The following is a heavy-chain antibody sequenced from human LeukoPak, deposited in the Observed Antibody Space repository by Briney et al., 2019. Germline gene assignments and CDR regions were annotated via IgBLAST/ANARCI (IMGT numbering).Heavy chain of an antibody. Sequence: AGGSLRLSCAASGFIFSNYYMHWVRQAPGKGLVWVSGISWNSGSIGYADSVKGRFTISRDNAKNSLYLQMNSLRAGDMALYYCAKGGGGTNYYYMDVWGKGTTVTVSS. D-gene: IGHD1-1*01. CDR2: ISWNSGSI. CDR1: GFIFSNYY. J-gene: IGHJ6*03. CDR3: AKGGGGTNYYYMDV. V-gene: IGHV3-9*03.